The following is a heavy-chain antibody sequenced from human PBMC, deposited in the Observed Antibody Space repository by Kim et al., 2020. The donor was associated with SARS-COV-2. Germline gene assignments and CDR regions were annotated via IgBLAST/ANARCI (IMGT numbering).Heavy chain of an antibody. J-gene: IGHJ3*02. Sequence: SETLSLTCTVSGGSISSSSYYWGWIRQPPGKGLEWIGSIYYSGSTYYNPSLKSRVTISVDTSKNQFSLKLSSVTAADTAVYYCARHSSDGITMIVVVIPDAFDIWGQGTMVTVSS. CDR1: GGSISSSSYY. D-gene: IGHD3-22*01. CDR3: ARHSSDGITMIVVVIPDAFDI. V-gene: IGHV4-39*01. CDR2: IYYSGST.